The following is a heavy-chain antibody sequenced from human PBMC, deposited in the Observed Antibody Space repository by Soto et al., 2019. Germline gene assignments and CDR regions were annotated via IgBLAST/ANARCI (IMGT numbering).Heavy chain of an antibody. CDR2: INVYNGKT. CDR1: GYIFALYS. J-gene: IGHJ4*02. CDR3: VRDGYCSGGSCSMSLYFDS. D-gene: IGHD2-15*01. Sequence: ASVKVSCKASGYIFALYSMHWVRQAPGQSPDWLGWINVYNGKTKYSQRLQGRITIARDTSASTVYMELDSLKSEDTSLYYCVRDGYCSGGSCSMSLYFDSWGQGTQVTVSS. V-gene: IGHV1-3*01.